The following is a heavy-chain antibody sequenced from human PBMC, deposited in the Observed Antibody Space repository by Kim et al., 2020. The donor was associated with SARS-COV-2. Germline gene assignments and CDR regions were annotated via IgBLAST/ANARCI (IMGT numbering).Heavy chain of an antibody. D-gene: IGHD3-3*01. CDR3: ARLPLRFLEWLQPLGYFDY. V-gene: IGHV4-30-4*01. J-gene: IGHJ4*03. CDR1: GGSISSGDYY. CDR2: IYYSGST. Sequence: SETLSLTCTVSGGSISSGDYYWSWIRQPPGKGLEWIGYIYYSGSTYYNPSLKSRVTISVDTSKNQFSLKLSSVTAADTAVYYCARLPLRFLEWLQPLGYFDYWGQGTLVTVSS.